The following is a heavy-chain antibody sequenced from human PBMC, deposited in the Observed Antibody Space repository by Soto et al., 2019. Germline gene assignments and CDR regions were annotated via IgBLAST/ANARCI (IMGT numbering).Heavy chain of an antibody. D-gene: IGHD3-22*01. CDR3: AKTRLSRYYDSSGLGAFDI. Sequence: GGSLRLSCAASGFTFSSYGMHWVRQAPGKGLEWVAVISYDGSNKYYADSVKGRFTISRDNSKNTLYLQMNSLRAEDTAGYYCAKTRLSRYYDSSGLGAFDIWGQGTMVTVSS. J-gene: IGHJ3*02. CDR2: ISYDGSNK. CDR1: GFTFSSYG. V-gene: IGHV3-30*18.